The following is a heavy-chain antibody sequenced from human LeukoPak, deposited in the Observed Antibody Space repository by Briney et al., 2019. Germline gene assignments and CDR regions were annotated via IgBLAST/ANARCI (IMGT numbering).Heavy chain of an antibody. D-gene: IGHD6-19*01. CDR2: ISGSRGST. Sequence: GGSLRLSCAASGFTFSIYAMSWVRQAPGKGLEWVSAISGSRGSTYYADSVKGRFTISRDNSKNTLYLQMNSLRAEDTAVYYCAKGTGIAVAGPTDYWGQGTLVTVSS. CDR3: AKGTGIAVAGPTDY. J-gene: IGHJ4*02. V-gene: IGHV3-23*01. CDR1: GFTFSIYA.